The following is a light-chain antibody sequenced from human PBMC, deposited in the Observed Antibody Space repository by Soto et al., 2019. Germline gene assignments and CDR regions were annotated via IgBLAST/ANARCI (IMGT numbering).Light chain of an antibody. V-gene: IGKV3-20*01. CDR3: QQYGSSPLT. CDR1: QSVSSSY. Sequence: EIVLTQSPGTLSLSPGERATLSCRASQSVSSSYLAWYQQKPGQAPRLLIYGASSRATGIPDRFSGSGSGTDFTLTISRLEPEGFAVYYCQQYGSSPLTFGGGTKVEI. J-gene: IGKJ4*01. CDR2: GAS.